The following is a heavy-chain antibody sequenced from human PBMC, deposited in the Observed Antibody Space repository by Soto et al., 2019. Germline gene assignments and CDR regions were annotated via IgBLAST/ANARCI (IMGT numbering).Heavy chain of an antibody. CDR1: GFSLSTSGVG. D-gene: IGHD2-21*02. Sequence: QITLKESGPTLVRPTQTLTLTCTFSGFSLSTSGVGVGWIRQPPGKALEWLALIYWAADKRYSPSLKSRLTITKDTSKNQVVLTMTNMDPVDTATYYCAHSRCGGDCLQSYSSHYYYGMDVWGQGTTVTVSS. CDR2: IYWAADK. V-gene: IGHV2-5*02. J-gene: IGHJ6*02. CDR3: AHSRCGGDCLQSYSSHYYYGMDV.